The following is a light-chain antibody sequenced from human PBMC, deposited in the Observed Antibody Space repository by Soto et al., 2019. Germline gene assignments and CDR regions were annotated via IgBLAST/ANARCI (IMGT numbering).Light chain of an antibody. CDR2: SAS. J-gene: IGKJ4*01. V-gene: IGKV3-20*01. CDR1: ESISSSY. Sequence: EIVLTQSPGALSLSPGEGATLTCSASESISSSYLAWYQQRRGQAPRLLVYSASTRAAGISPRFSGSGAGRDFTLIISRLEPEDSAIYYCQQYGASPPATFGGGTRVEI. CDR3: QQYGASPPAT.